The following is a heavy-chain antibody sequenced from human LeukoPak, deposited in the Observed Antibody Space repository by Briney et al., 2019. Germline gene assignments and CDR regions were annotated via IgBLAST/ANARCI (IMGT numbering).Heavy chain of an antibody. CDR3: ARAEVGYTGSGSYYWFDP. D-gene: IGHD3-10*01. CDR1: GYTFTSYG. Sequence: GASVKVSCKASGYTFTSYGISWVRQAPGQGLEWMGWISAYNGNTNYAQKLQGRVTMTTDTSTSTVYMELRSLRSDDTAVYYCARAEVGYTGSGSYYWFDPWGQGTLVTVSS. J-gene: IGHJ5*02. V-gene: IGHV1-18*01. CDR2: ISAYNGNT.